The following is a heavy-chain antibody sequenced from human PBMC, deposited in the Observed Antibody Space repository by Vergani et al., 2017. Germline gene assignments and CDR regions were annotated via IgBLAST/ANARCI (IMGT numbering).Heavy chain of an antibody. CDR3: ARSYYDFWSGSVDY. CDR2: IYWNDDK. J-gene: IGHJ4*02. Sequence: QITLKESGPTLVKPTQTLTLTCTFSGFSLSTRGVGVGWIRQPPGKALEWLALIYWNDDKRYSPSLKSRLTITKDTSKNQVVLTMTNMDPVDTATYYCARSYYDFWSGSVDYWGQGTLVTVSS. D-gene: IGHD3-3*01. CDR1: GFSLSTRGVG. V-gene: IGHV2-5*01.